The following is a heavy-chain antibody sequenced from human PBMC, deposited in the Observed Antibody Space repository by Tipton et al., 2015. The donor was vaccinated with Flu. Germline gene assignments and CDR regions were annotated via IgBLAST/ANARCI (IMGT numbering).Heavy chain of an antibody. V-gene: IGHV3-30*18. CDR2: ISYDGSNK. CDR1: GFTFSSYG. CDR3: AKPAKNYGSDIDYFDY. J-gene: IGHJ4*02. Sequence: SLRLSCAASGFTFSSYGMHWVRQAPGKGLEWVAVISYDGSNKYYADSVKGRFTISRDNSKNTLYLQMNSLRAEDTAVYYCAKPAKNYGSDIDYFDYWGQGTLVTVSS. D-gene: IGHD3-10*01.